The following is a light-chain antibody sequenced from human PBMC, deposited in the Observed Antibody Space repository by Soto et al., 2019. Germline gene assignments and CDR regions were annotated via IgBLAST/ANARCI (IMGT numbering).Light chain of an antibody. CDR3: QQRGNWPLT. CDR1: QSINNY. J-gene: IGKJ4*01. Sequence: ETVLTQSPATLSLSPGERATLSCRASQSINNYLIWYQQKPGQAPRLLIYDASSRATGIPARFSGSGSGTDFTLTISSLEPEDFAVYYCQQRGNWPLTFGGGTKVEI. CDR2: DAS. V-gene: IGKV3-11*01.